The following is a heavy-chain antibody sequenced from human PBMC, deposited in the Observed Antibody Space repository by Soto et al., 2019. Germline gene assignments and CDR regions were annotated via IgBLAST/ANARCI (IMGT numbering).Heavy chain of an antibody. J-gene: IGHJ5*02. CDR1: GGSINSDDSF. CDR2: LYYGGST. Sequence: SETLSLTCSVSGGSINSDDSFWGWVRQSPGKGLEWIGSLYYGGSTFYNPSLKNRVTISLDTSKNQFSLRLTSVTAADTAIYYCARELPVGATSWFDPWGQGTLVTVSS. D-gene: IGHD1-26*01. V-gene: IGHV4-39*02. CDR3: ARELPVGATSWFDP.